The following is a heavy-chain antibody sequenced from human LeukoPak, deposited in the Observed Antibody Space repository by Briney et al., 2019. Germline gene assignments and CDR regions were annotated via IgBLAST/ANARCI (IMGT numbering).Heavy chain of an antibody. D-gene: IGHD3-10*01. J-gene: IGHJ4*02. CDR1: GYTLINYN. V-gene: IGHV1-8*01. CDR3: ARVRGSGYYDY. Sequence: ASVKVSCKAFGYTLINYNINWVRQATGQGLEWMGWLNPNSGNKGYAQRFQGRVTMTRNTSINTVYMELSSLRSEDTAVYYCARVRGSGYYDYWGQGTLVTVSS. CDR2: LNPNSGNK.